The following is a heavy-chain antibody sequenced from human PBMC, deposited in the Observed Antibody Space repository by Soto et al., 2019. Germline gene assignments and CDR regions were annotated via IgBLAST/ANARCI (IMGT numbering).Heavy chain of an antibody. CDR2: INAGNGNT. J-gene: IGHJ4*02. CDR1: GYTFTSYA. V-gene: IGHV1-3*01. D-gene: IGHD5-12*01. Sequence: QVPLVQSGAEVKKPGASVKVSCKASGYTFTSYAMHWVRQAPGQRLEWMGWINAGNGNTKYSQKFQGRVTITRDTSASTAYMELSSLRSEDTAVYYCARGRRDGYTLGAYYFDYWGQGTLVTVSS. CDR3: ARGRRDGYTLGAYYFDY.